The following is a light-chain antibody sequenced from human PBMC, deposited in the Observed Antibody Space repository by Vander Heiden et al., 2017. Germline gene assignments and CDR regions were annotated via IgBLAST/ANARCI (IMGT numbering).Light chain of an antibody. CDR3: QRSDDCPYT. CDR1: LDIDKY. J-gene: IGKJ2*01. CDR2: DAS. V-gene: IGKV1-33*01. Sequence: IQTTQYPSSLSPSVGDRVPITCPASLDIDKYLNWYQQKPGKAPKLLIYDASNLGTGVPARFSGGGSGTDFTLTISSLQADDIATYYCQRSDDCPYTFGQGTRLEIK.